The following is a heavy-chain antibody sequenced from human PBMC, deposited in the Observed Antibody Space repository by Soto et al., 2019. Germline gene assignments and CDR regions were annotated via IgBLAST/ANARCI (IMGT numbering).Heavy chain of an antibody. CDR1: GFSISSGDYY. CDR3: ARDLYDSSGYHLDY. J-gene: IGHJ4*02. V-gene: IGHV4-30-4*01. D-gene: IGHD3-22*01. Sequence: SETLSLTCTVSGFSISSGDYYWIWIRQPPGKGLEWIGYIYYSGSTYYNPSLKSRVTISVDTSKNQFSLKLGSVTAADTAVYYCARDLYDSSGYHLDYWGQGTLVTVSS. CDR2: IYYSGST.